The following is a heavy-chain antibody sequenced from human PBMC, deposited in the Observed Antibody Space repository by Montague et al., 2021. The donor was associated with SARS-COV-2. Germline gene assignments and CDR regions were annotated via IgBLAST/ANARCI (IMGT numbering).Heavy chain of an antibody. CDR3: IRETCSGANCFLDY. CDR2: ISWNSASK. V-gene: IGHV3-9*01. D-gene: IGHD2-2*01. CDR1: GFNVGDHA. J-gene: IGHJ4*02. Sequence: SLRLSCAASGFNVGDHAMYWVRQGPGKGLEWVAGISWNSASKGHXDAVKGRFTISKDISKSSLLLTMNSLRVEDTALYYCIRETCSGANCFLDYWGQGTLVTVSS.